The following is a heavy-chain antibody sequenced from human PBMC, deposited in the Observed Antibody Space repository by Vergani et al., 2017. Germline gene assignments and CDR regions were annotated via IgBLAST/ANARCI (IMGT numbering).Heavy chain of an antibody. Sequence: EVQLVESGGGLVQPGGSLRLSCAASGFTFSSYWMHWVRQAPGKGLVWVSRINSDGSSTSYADSVKGRFTISRDNAKNTLYLQMNSLRAEETAVYYCARDGVVVAATNKSWCDPWGQGTRVTVSS. CDR2: INSDGSST. J-gene: IGHJ5*02. V-gene: IGHV3-74*01. CDR3: ARDGVVVAATNKSWCDP. D-gene: IGHD2-15*01. CDR1: GFTFSSYW.